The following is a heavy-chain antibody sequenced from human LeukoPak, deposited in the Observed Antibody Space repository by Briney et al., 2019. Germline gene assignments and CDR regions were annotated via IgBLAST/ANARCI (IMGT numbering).Heavy chain of an antibody. J-gene: IGHJ2*01. V-gene: IGHV4-59*01. Sequence: KPSETLSLTCTVSGGSISSYYWSWIRQPPGKGLEWIGYIYYSGSTNYNPSLKSRVTISVDTSKNQFSLKLSPVTAADTAVYYCARVYYSNSYDYWYFDLWGRGTLVTVSS. CDR3: ARVYYSNSYDYWYFDL. D-gene: IGHD6-13*01. CDR1: GGSISSYY. CDR2: IYYSGST.